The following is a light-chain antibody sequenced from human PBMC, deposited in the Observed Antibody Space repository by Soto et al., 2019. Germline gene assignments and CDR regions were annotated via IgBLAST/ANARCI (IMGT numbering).Light chain of an antibody. V-gene: IGLV1-51*01. CDR1: SSNIGNNY. Sequence: QSVLTQPPSVSAAPGQKVTISCSGTSSNIGNNYVSWYQQLPGTAPKLLIYDNNKRPSGIPDRFSGSKSGTSATLGITGLQTGDEADYDCGTWDRRLSVHGFGTGTKSPX. CDR3: GTWDRRLSVHG. CDR2: DNN. J-gene: IGLJ1*01.